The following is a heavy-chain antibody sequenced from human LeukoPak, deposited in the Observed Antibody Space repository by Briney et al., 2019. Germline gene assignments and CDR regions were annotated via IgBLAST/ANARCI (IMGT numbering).Heavy chain of an antibody. D-gene: IGHD6-19*01. V-gene: IGHV3-43D*03. Sequence: GGSLRLSCAASGFTFDDYAMHWDRQAPGKGLEWVSLISWDGSNTYYADSVKGRFTISRDDSKNSLYLQLNTLRVEDTALYYCTKDNHGSSGWYDEYFQYWGQGTLVTVSS. J-gene: IGHJ1*01. CDR3: TKDNHGSSGWYDEYFQY. CDR1: GFTFDDYA. CDR2: ISWDGSNT.